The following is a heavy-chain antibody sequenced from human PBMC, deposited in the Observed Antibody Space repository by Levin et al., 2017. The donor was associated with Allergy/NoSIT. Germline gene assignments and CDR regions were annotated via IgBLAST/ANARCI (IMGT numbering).Heavy chain of an antibody. CDR3: AKSQQDRPENYHATSYSD. Sequence: GESLKISCAASGLRLGAYTMTWVRQTPHKGLEWVSTISGNTDRTYYTDSVNGRFTVFRDFSKNTLYLQMISLSAEDTALYYCAKSQQDRPENYHATSYSDWGQGTLVTVSS. CDR1: GLRLGAYT. D-gene: IGHD2-15*01. V-gene: IGHV3-23*01. CDR2: ISGNTDRT. J-gene: IGHJ4*02.